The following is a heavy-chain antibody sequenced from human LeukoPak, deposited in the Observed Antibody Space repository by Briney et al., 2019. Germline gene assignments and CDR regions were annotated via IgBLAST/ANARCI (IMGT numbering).Heavy chain of an antibody. V-gene: IGHV3-7*03. CDR1: GFTFRSYW. Sequence: GGSLRLSCVASGFTFRSYWMTWVRQAPGKGLEWVANIKQEGIERSYVDSAKGRFTISRDKSKNTLYLQMNSLRAEDTAVYYCAREQASVEMATTYFDYWGQGTLVTVSS. J-gene: IGHJ4*02. CDR3: AREQASVEMATTYFDY. CDR2: IKQEGIER. D-gene: IGHD5-24*01.